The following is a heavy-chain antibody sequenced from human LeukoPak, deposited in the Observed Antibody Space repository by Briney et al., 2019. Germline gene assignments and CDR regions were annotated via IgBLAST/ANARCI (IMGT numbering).Heavy chain of an antibody. CDR3: ARLNWGSGWYFGL. J-gene: IGHJ2*01. V-gene: IGHV4-34*01. CDR1: CGSFSGYY. Sequence: PSETLSLTCAVYCGSFSGYYWSWIRPPPRRGLEWIGEINHSGSTNYNPSLKSRVTISVDTSKNQFSLKLSSVAAADTAEYYCARLNWGSGWYFGLWGRGTLVTVSS. D-gene: IGHD7-27*01. CDR2: INHSGST.